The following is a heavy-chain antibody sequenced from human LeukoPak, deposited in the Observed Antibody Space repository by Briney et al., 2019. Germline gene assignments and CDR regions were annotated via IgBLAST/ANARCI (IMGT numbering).Heavy chain of an antibody. V-gene: IGHV4-59*01. D-gene: IGHD3-22*01. CDR1: GGPISSFF. J-gene: IGHJ4*02. Sequence: SETLSFTCAVSGGPISSFFWSWLRQPPGKGLEWIAYIYYSGSTNYNPSLKGRVTISVDTSRNQFSLKLSSVTGADTAVYYCARGVPTSYYYESAAYYFDYWGQGTLVTVSS. CDR3: ARGVPTSYYYESAAYYFDY. CDR2: IYYSGST.